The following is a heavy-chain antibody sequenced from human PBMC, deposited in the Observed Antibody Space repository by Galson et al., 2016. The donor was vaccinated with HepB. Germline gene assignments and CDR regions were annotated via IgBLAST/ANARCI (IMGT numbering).Heavy chain of an antibody. CDR1: GFTFRNYG. Sequence: SLRLSCAASGFTFRNYGMHWVRQAPGKGLEWVAGIWFDGSYKYYTDSVKGRFTISRDNSKNTLYLQMNSLRVEDTAVYYCARGGNYGYTWGLGTLVTVSS. V-gene: IGHV3-33*01. D-gene: IGHD1-26*01. CDR3: ARGGNYGYT. CDR2: IWFDGSYK. J-gene: IGHJ4*02.